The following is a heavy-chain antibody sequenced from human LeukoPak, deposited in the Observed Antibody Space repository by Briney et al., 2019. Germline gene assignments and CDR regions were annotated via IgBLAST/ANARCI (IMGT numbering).Heavy chain of an antibody. D-gene: IGHD3-10*01. Sequence: GGSLRLSCAASGFTFSSYWMNWVRQAPGKGLVWVSYINIDERITGYADSVKGRSTISRDNAKNTLYLQMNSLRAEDTAIYYCFREGGDWGQGTLVTVSS. CDR3: FREGGD. CDR2: INIDERIT. CDR1: GFTFSSYW. V-gene: IGHV3-74*01. J-gene: IGHJ4*02.